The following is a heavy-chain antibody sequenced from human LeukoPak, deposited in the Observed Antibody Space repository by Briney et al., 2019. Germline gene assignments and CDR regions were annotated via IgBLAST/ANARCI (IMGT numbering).Heavy chain of an antibody. CDR2: IIPIFGTA. CDR1: GGTFSSYA. CDR3: ARDFLTGAGTFDY. J-gene: IGHJ4*02. D-gene: IGHD3-9*01. V-gene: IGHV1-69*13. Sequence: SVKVSCKASGGTFSSYAISWVRQAPGQGLEWMGGIIPIFGTANYAQKFQGRVTITADESTSTAYMELSSLRSEDTAVYYCARDFLTGAGTFDYWGQGTLVTVSS.